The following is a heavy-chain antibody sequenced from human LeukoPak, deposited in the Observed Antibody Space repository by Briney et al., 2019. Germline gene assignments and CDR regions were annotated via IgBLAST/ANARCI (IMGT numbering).Heavy chain of an antibody. CDR3: AKDTGSGYDYFSYYFDY. J-gene: IGHJ4*02. Sequence: GGTLRLSCAASGFTFSSYGMSWVRQAPGKGLEWVSIISGTAFSTYYADSVRGRFTISRDNSKNTLYLQMNSLRAEDTAVYYCAKDTGSGYDYFSYYFDYWGQGTLVTVSS. V-gene: IGHV3-23*01. CDR2: ISGTAFST. D-gene: IGHD5-12*01. CDR1: GFTFSSYG.